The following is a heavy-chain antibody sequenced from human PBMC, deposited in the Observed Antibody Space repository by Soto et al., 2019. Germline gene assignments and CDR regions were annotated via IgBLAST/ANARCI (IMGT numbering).Heavy chain of an antibody. V-gene: IGHV4-59*01. CDR3: ARFRSVPGYYYYGMDV. CDR1: GGSISSYY. CDR2: IYYSGST. D-gene: IGHD1-1*01. Sequence: KTSETLSLTCTVSGGSISSYYWSWIRQPPGKGLEWIGYIYYSGSTNYNPSLKSRVTISVDTAKNQFSLKLSSVTAADTAVYYCARFRSVPGYYYYGMDVWGQGTTVTVSS. J-gene: IGHJ6*02.